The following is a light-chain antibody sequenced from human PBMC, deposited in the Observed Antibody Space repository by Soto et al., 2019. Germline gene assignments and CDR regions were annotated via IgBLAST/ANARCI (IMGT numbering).Light chain of an antibody. CDR1: SSDVGGYNY. J-gene: IGLJ2*01. CDR3: SSYAGSNGVV. V-gene: IGLV2-8*01. CDR2: DVS. Sequence: QSALTQPPSASGSPGQSVTISCTGTSSDVGGYNYVSWYQQHPGKAPKLMIYDVSKRPSGVPDRFSGSKSGNTASLTVSGRQGEDEADYYCSSYAGSNGVVFGGGTQLTVL.